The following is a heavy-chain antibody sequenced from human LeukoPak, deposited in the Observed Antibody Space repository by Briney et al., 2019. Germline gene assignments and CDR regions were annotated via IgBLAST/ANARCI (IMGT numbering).Heavy chain of an antibody. D-gene: IGHD2-15*01. CDR3: ARRTGAAPGEFFLH. J-gene: IGHJ1*01. CDR2: IYSSGST. CDR1: GFIVSSSY. V-gene: IGHV3-53*01. Sequence: GGSLRLSCAGSGFIVSSSYTSWVRQAPGKGLEWVSAIYSSGSTDYADSVRGRFTIARNTSKNMVYLQMNSLTAEDTAIYYCARRTGAAPGEFFLHWGQGTLVTVSS.